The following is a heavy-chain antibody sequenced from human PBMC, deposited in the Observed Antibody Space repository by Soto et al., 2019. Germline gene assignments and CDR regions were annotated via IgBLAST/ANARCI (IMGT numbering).Heavy chain of an antibody. CDR2: ISYDGSNK. CDR3: AKAPPSPHCSGGSCRLFYYYMDV. V-gene: IGHV3-30*18. J-gene: IGHJ6*03. Sequence: GGSLRLSCAASGFTFSSYGMHWVRQAPGKGLEWVAVISYDGSNKYYADSVKGRFTISRDNSKNTLYLQMNSLRAEDTAGYYCAKAPPSPHCSGGSCRLFYYYMDVWGKGTTVTVSS. CDR1: GFTFSSYG. D-gene: IGHD2-15*01.